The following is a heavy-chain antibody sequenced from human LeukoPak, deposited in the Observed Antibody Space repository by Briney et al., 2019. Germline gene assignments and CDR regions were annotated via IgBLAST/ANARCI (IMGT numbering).Heavy chain of an antibody. CDR3: AREGVVITVGFDY. D-gene: IGHD3-22*01. V-gene: IGHV4-31*03. CDR2: IYYSGST. Sequence: SQTLSLTCTVSGGSISSGGYYWSWIRQHPGKGLEWIGYIYYSGSTYYSPSLKSRVTISVDTSKNQFSLKLSSVTAADTAVYYCAREGVVITVGFDYWGQGTLVTVPS. J-gene: IGHJ4*02. CDR1: GGSISSGGYY.